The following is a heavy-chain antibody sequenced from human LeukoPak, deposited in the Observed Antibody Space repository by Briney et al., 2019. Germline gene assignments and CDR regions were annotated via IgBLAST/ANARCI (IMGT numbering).Heavy chain of an antibody. J-gene: IGHJ4*02. CDR2: ISSSSSTI. CDR3: ASFNGGKYYYGLEFHDY. V-gene: IGHV3-48*02. CDR1: GFTFSSYS. D-gene: IGHD3-10*01. Sequence: GGSLRLSCAASGFTFSSYSMNWVRQAPGKGLEWVSYISSSSSTIYYADSVKGRFTISRDSAKNSLYLQMNSLRDEDTAVYYCASFNGGKYYYGLEFHDYWGQGTLVTVSS.